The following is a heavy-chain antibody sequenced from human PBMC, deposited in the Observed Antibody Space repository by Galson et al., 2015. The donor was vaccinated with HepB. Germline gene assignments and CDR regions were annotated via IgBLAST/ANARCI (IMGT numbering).Heavy chain of an antibody. D-gene: IGHD3-22*01. CDR2: INTNTGNP. Sequence: SVKVSCKASGYTFTSYAMNWVRQAPGQGLEWMGWINTNTGNPTYAQGFTGRFVFSLDTSVSTAYLQISSLKAEDTAVYYCARGSQFTMIVVGGTYWGQGTLVTVSS. V-gene: IGHV7-4-1*02. CDR1: GYTFTSYA. CDR3: ARGSQFTMIVVGGTY. J-gene: IGHJ4*02.